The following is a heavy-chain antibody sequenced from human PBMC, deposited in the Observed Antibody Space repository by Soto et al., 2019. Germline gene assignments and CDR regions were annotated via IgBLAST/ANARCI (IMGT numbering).Heavy chain of an antibody. Sequence: PGESLKISCKGSGYSFTSYWIGWVRQMPGKGLEWMGRIDPSDSYTNYSPSFQGHITISADKSISTAYLQWSSLKASDTAMYYCARQDDFWSKYSYYYYGMDVWGQGTTVTVSS. CDR2: IDPSDSYT. CDR3: ARQDDFWSKYSYYYYGMDV. V-gene: IGHV5-10-1*01. J-gene: IGHJ6*02. D-gene: IGHD3-3*01. CDR1: GYSFTSYW.